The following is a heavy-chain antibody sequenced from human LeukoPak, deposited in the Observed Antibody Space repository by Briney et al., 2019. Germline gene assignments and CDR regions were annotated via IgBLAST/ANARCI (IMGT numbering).Heavy chain of an antibody. D-gene: IGHD2-2*02. J-gene: IGHJ4*02. Sequence: SETLSLTCTASGGSISSYYWNWIRQPAGKGLEWIGRIYTSGSTNHNPSLKSRVTMPVDMSKNQFSLRLSSVTAADTAVYYCAREVRCSTTRCYSLFDYWGQGTLVTVSS. CDR3: AREVRCSTTRCYSLFDY. CDR2: IYTSGST. V-gene: IGHV4-4*07. CDR1: GGSISSYY.